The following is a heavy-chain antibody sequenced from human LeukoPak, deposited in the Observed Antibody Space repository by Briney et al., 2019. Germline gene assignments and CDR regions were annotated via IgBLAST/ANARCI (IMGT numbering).Heavy chain of an antibody. V-gene: IGHV4-34*01. D-gene: IGHD3-10*01. CDR2: INHSGST. CDR3: ARHGGSGSYEGYFDY. Sequence: SETLSLTCAVYGGSFSGYYWSWIRQPPGKGLEWIGEINHSGSTNYNPSLKSRVTISVDTSKNQVSLILGSVTAADTAVYYCARHGGSGSYEGYFDYWGQGTLVTVSS. CDR1: GGSFSGYY. J-gene: IGHJ4*02.